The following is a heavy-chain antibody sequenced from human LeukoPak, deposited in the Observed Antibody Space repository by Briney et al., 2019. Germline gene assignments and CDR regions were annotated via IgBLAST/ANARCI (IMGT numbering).Heavy chain of an antibody. Sequence: PGGSLRLSCTASGFTFGDYAMSWVRQAPGKGLEWVGFISSKAYGGTTEYSASVEGTFTISRDDSKSIAYLQMTSLKTEDTAVYYCTRDPSPLWFGETHYYYYGMDVWGQGTTVTVSS. V-gene: IGHV3-49*04. CDR1: GFTFGDYA. J-gene: IGHJ6*02. CDR2: ISSKAYGGTT. CDR3: TRDPSPLWFGETHYYYYGMDV. D-gene: IGHD3-10*01.